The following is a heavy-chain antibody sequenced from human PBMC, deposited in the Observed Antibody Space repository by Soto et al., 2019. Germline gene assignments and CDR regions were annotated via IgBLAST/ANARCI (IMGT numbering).Heavy chain of an antibody. D-gene: IGHD2-8*01. Sequence: SETLSLTCAVYGGSFSGYYWSWIRQPPGKGLEWIGEINHSGSTNYNPSLKSRVTISVDTSKNQFSLKLSSVTAADTAVYYCARGGGVYAYNWFDPWGQGTLVTVSS. V-gene: IGHV4-34*01. CDR3: ARGGGVYAYNWFDP. J-gene: IGHJ5*02. CDR2: INHSGST. CDR1: GGSFSGYY.